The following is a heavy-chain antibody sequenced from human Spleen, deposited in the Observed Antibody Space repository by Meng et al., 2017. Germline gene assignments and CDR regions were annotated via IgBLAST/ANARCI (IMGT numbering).Heavy chain of an antibody. CDR1: GYNFPDYY. CDR3: ARGNRGSPDGPFDI. Sequence: ASVKVSCKPSGYNFPDYYIHWVRRAPGQGLEWMGRINPKSGDTHYAQKFQARVTMTGDTSISTAYMELSGLRSDDTAVYYCARGNRGSPDGPFDIWGQGTKVTVSS. V-gene: IGHV1-2*06. CDR2: INPKSGDT. D-gene: IGHD1-26*01. J-gene: IGHJ3*02.